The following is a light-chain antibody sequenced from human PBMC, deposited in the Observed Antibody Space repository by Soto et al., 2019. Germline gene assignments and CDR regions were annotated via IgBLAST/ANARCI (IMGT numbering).Light chain of an antibody. J-gene: IGKJ1*01. CDR3: QQYAYWWA. V-gene: IGKV3-15*01. CDR1: QSISSH. CDR2: GAS. Sequence: EIVMTQSPATLSVSPGETATLSCRASQSISSHLAWYQQKPGQTPSLLVYGASTRATGIPARFSGSGSGTEFTLTISSLQSEYFGVYYCQQYAYWWAFGQGTKVEIK.